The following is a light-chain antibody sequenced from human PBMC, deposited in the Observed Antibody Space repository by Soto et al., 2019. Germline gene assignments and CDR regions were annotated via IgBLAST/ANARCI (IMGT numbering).Light chain of an antibody. CDR2: DVS. Sequence: QPVLTQPASVSGSPGQSITISCTGTSSDVGGYNYVSWYQQHPGKAPKLMIYDVSNRPSGVSNRFSGSKSDNTASLTISGLQAEDEADYYCSSYTSSSSSVVFGGGTKLTVL. J-gene: IGLJ2*01. CDR3: SSYTSSSSSVV. V-gene: IGLV2-14*01. CDR1: SSDVGGYNY.